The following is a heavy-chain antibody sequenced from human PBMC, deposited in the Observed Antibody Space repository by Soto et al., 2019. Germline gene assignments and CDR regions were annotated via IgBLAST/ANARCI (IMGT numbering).Heavy chain of an antibody. CDR2: ISAYNGNT. CDR1: GYTFTSYG. Sequence: ASVKVSCKASGYTFTSYGISWVRQAPGQGLEWMGWISAYNGNTNYAQKLQGRVTMTTDTSTSTAYMELRSLRSDDTAVYYCARDAPYYYDSSGYYGNWFDPWGQGTLVTVS. D-gene: IGHD3-22*01. CDR3: ARDAPYYYDSSGYYGNWFDP. J-gene: IGHJ5*02. V-gene: IGHV1-18*01.